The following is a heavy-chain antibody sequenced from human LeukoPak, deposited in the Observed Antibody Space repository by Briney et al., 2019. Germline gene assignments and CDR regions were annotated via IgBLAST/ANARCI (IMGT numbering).Heavy chain of an antibody. CDR3: TREVVAASNWFDP. D-gene: IGHD2-15*01. CDR1: GFTFGDYA. V-gene: IGHV3-49*04. Sequence: GGSLRLSCTASGFTFGDYAMSCVRQAPGKGLERVGFIRSKAYGGTTEYAASVKGRFTISRDDSKSIAYLQMNSLKTEDTAVYYCTREVVAASNWFDPWGQGTLVTVSS. J-gene: IGHJ5*02. CDR2: IRSKAYGGTT.